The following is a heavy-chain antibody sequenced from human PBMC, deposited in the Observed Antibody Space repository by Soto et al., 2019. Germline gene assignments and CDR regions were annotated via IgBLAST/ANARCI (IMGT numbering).Heavy chain of an antibody. CDR1: GGSISSGGYY. Sequence: QVQLQESGPGLVKPSQTLSLTCTVSGGSISSGGYYWSWIRQHPGKGLEWIGYIYYSGSTYYNPSLKSRVXXXVXXSKNQFTLKLSSVTAADTAVYYCARDMNGVLGMGHWGQGTLVTVSS. CDR3: ARDMNGVLGMGH. J-gene: IGHJ4*02. D-gene: IGHD2-8*01. CDR2: IYYSGST. V-gene: IGHV4-31*03.